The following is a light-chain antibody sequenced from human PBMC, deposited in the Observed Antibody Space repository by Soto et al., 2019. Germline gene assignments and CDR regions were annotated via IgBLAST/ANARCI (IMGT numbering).Light chain of an antibody. V-gene: IGKV3-11*01. CDR1: QSISSY. Sequence: DILLTQSPSTLSLSPGERATLSCRASQSISSYLAWYQQNPGQAPKLLIYDASSMDTGIPARFSGSGSGTDFTLTISSLEPEDFAIYYCQHCNSYPCTFGQGTQLEIK. CDR3: QHCNSYPCT. J-gene: IGKJ5*01. CDR2: DAS.